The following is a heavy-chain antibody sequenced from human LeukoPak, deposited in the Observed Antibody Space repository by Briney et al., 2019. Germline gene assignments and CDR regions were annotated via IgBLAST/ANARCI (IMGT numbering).Heavy chain of an antibody. D-gene: IGHD3-22*01. V-gene: IGHV4-39*01. CDR2: IYYSGST. CDR3: ARHPDYYDSSGYSYYFDY. J-gene: IGHJ4*02. CDR1: GGSISSSSYY. Sequence: SETLSLTCTVSGGSISSSSYYWGWIRQPPGKGLEWIGSIYYSGSTYYNPSLKSRVTISVDTSKNQFSLKLSSVTAADTAVYYCARHPDYYDSSGYSYYFDYWGQGTLVTVSS.